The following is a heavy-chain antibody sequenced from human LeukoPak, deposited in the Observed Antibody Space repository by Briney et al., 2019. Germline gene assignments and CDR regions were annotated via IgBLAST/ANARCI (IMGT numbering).Heavy chain of an antibody. CDR3: ARVKDADSAPFDP. CDR1: GFTVSSNY. V-gene: IGHV3-66*01. J-gene: IGHJ5*02. D-gene: IGHD2-15*01. CDR2: IYSGGRT. Sequence: GGSLRLSCAASGFTVSSNYMSWVHQAPGKGLEWVSVIYSGGRTYYADSVKGRFTISRDNSKNTLYLQMNSLRAEDTAVYYCARVKDADSAPFDPWGQGTLVTVSS.